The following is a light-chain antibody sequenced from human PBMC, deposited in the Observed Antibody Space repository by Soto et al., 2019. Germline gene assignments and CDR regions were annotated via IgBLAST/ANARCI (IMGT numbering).Light chain of an antibody. CDR1: QSISNS. J-gene: IGKJ1*01. CDR2: RAS. V-gene: IGKV1-5*03. Sequence: DIQMTQSPSTRSASVGDRVTMTCRASQSISNSLAWYQQQPGKAPKLLIYRASALQSGVPSRFSGSGSGTEFTLTIDSLQPDDFATFYCQQYNSYSFGQGTKVDIK. CDR3: QQYNSYS.